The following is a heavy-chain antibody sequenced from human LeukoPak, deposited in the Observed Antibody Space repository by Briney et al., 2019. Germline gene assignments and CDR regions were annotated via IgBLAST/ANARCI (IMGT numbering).Heavy chain of an antibody. D-gene: IGHD6-19*01. CDR3: ARGGKIALAGTRSPQYFQH. CDR1: GFTFSTYW. V-gene: IGHV3-74*01. CDR2: INSDESTT. J-gene: IGHJ1*01. Sequence: GRSLRLSCAASGFTFSTYWMHWVRQAPGKGLVWVSRINSDESTTNYADSVKGRFTISRDNARNTLYLQMNSLRAEDTAVYYCARGGKIALAGTRSPQYFQHWGQGTLVTVSS.